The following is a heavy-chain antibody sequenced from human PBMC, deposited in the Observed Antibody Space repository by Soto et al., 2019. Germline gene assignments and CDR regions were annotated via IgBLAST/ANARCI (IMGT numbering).Heavy chain of an antibody. D-gene: IGHD3-3*01. CDR2: IYHHGFT. V-gene: IGHV4-38-2*01. J-gene: IGHJ3*02. CDR3: ARMDDFWSGSSAFDI. CDR1: GYSISSGLY. Sequence: SETLSLTCAVSGYSISSGLYWGWIRQPPGKGLEWIANIYHHGFTYYNPSLKSRVTLSVDMSKNHFSRKLRSVSAADTAVYYCARMDDFWSGSSAFDIWGQGTMVTVSS.